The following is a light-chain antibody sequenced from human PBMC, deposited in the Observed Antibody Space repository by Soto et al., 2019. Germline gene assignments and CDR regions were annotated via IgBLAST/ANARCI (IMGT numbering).Light chain of an antibody. CDR1: QGIGNY. V-gene: IGKV1-16*01. Sequence: DIQMTQSPSSLSASVGDRVTITCRASQGIGNYVAWFQQKPGKAPTSLIFTASTLQSGVPSRFSGSGSGTDFILTISSLQPEDFATYYCQQYDSYPITFGQGTRLEIK. CDR3: QQYDSYPIT. CDR2: TAS. J-gene: IGKJ5*01.